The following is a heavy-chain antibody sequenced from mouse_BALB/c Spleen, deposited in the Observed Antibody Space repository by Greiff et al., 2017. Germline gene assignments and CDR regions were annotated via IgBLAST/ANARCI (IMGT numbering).Heavy chain of an antibody. CDR3: ARSGYRYLYYFDY. V-gene: IGHV1-9*01. D-gene: IGHD2-14*01. CDR1: GYTFSSYW. Sequence: QVQLKQSGAELMKPGASVKISCKATGYTFSSYWIEWVKQRPGHGLEWIGEILPGSGSTNYNEKFKGKATFTADTSSNTAYMQLSSLTSEDSAVYYCARSGYRYLYYFDYWGQGTTLTVSS. J-gene: IGHJ2*01. CDR2: ILPGSGST.